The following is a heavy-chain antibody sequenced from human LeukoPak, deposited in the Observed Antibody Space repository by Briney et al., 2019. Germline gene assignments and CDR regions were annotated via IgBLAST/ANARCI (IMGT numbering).Heavy chain of an antibody. D-gene: IGHD3-16*01. Sequence: GGSLRLSCAASGFTFSSYAMSWVRQAPGKRLEWVSTISGSGGTTYYADSVKGRFTVSRDNSKNTLYLQMNSLRVEDTAVYYCAKRWLFGGDYYFDYWGQGTLVTVSS. J-gene: IGHJ4*02. CDR2: ISGSGGTT. CDR3: AKRWLFGGDYYFDY. V-gene: IGHV3-23*01. CDR1: GFTFSSYA.